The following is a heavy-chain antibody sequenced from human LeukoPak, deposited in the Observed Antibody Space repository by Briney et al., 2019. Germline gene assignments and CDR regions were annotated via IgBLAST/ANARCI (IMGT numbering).Heavy chain of an antibody. Sequence: SETLSLTCTVSGGSISSYYWSWIRQPPGKGLEWIGYIYTSGSTNYNPSLKSRVTISVDTSKNQFSLKLSSVTAADTAVYYCARSLGYCSSTSCPWFDPWGQGTLVTVSS. CDR1: GGSISSYY. V-gene: IGHV4-4*09. D-gene: IGHD2-2*01. CDR2: IYTSGST. J-gene: IGHJ5*02. CDR3: ARSLGYCSSTSCPWFDP.